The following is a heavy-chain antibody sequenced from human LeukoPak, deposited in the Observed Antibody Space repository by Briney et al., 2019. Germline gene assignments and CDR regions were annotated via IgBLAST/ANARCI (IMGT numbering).Heavy chain of an antibody. D-gene: IGHD5/OR15-5a*01. CDR2: ISGGGDST. CDR1: GFTFSLYA. V-gene: IGHV3-23*01. CDR3: ARDRALRPR. Sequence: PGGSLRLSCAASGFTFSLYAMNWVRQAPGKGLEWVSAISGGGDSTYYADSVKGRFTISRDNSKNTLYLQMNSLRADDTAVYYCARDRALRPRWGQGTLVTVSS. J-gene: IGHJ4*02.